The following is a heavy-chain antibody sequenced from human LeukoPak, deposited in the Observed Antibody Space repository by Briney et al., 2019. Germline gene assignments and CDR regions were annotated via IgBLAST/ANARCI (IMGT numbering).Heavy chain of an antibody. CDR1: GFTFSSYA. D-gene: IGHD7-27*01. V-gene: IGHV3-21*01. CDR2: ISSSSSYI. Sequence: GGSLRLSCAASGFTFSSYAMSWVRQAPGKGLEWVSSISSSSSYIYYADSVKGRFTISRDNAKNSLYLQMNSLRAEDTAVYYCAREGITGDFDYWGQGALVTVSS. J-gene: IGHJ4*02. CDR3: AREGITGDFDY.